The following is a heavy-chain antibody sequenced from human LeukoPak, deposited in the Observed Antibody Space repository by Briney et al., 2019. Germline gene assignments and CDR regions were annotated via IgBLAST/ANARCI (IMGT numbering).Heavy chain of an antibody. CDR1: GGSISSSTYY. V-gene: IGHV4-39*07. J-gene: IGHJ3*02. CDR2: IYYSGST. CDR3: ARGPDDAFDI. Sequence: SQTLSLTCTVSGGSISSSTYYWGWIRQPPGKGLEWIGSIYYSGSTYYNPSLKSRVTMSVDTSKNQFSLKLSSVTAADTAVYYCARGPDDAFDIWGQGTMVTVSS.